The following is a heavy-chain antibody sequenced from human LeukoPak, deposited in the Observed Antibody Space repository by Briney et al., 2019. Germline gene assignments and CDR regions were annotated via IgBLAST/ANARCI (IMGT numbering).Heavy chain of an antibody. J-gene: IGHJ6*03. CDR1: GFAFSSYS. D-gene: IGHD6-19*01. CDR3: ARERGYSSGWTYYYYYMDV. CDR2: ISTSSSYI. Sequence: PGGSLRLSCAASGFAFSSYSMNWVRQAPGKGLEWVSFISTSSSYIYYADSVKGRFTISRDNAKNSLYLQMNSLRAEDTAVYYCARERGYSSGWTYYYYYMDVWGKGTTVTVSS. V-gene: IGHV3-21*01.